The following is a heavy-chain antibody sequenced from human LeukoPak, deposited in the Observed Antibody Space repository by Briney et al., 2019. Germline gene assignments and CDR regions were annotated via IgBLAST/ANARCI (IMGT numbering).Heavy chain of an antibody. CDR1: GYSISGGYY. D-gene: IGHD5-18*01. CDR2: IYQTRST. V-gene: IGHV4-38-2*02. Sequence: SETLSLTCTVSGYSISGGYYWGWIRQPPGKGLEGIGSIYQTRSTYYNLSLKSRVTISVDTSKNQFSLKLSSVTAADTAVYYCARLHGYSYGYIAYWGQGTLVTVSS. CDR3: ARLHGYSYGYIAY. J-gene: IGHJ4*02.